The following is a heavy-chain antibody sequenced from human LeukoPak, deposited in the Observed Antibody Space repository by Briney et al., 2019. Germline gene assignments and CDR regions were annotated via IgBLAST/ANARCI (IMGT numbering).Heavy chain of an antibody. J-gene: IGHJ4*02. CDR3: TNWAGTVDGFNGPFDF. CDR2: IKQDGSEK. D-gene: IGHD3-10*01. CDR1: GFTFSSYW. V-gene: IGHV3-7*01. Sequence: PGGSLRLSCAASGFTFSSYWMSWVRQAPGKGLEWVANIKQDGSEKYYVDSVQGRFTISRDNAKNSLYLQMNSLRAEDTAVYYCTNWAGTVDGFNGPFDFWGQGTLVTVSS.